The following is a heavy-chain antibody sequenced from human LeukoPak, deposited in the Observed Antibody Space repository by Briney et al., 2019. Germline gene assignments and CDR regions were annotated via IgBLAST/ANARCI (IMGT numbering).Heavy chain of an antibody. Sequence: GGSLRLSCAASGFTFSSYAMHWVRQAPGKGLEYVSAISSNGGSTYYANSVKGRFTISRDNSKNTLYLQMGSLRAEDMAVYYCAREGPDYWGQGTPVTVSS. J-gene: IGHJ4*02. CDR3: AREGPDY. CDR2: ISSNGGST. CDR1: GFTFSSYA. V-gene: IGHV3-64*01.